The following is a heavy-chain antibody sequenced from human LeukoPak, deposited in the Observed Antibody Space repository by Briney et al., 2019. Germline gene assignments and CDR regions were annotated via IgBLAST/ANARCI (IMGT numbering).Heavy chain of an antibody. J-gene: IGHJ5*02. CDR1: GYIFTSYA. D-gene: IGHD2-15*01. CDR2: INTNTGNP. CDR3: ARGLPPRRWFDP. Sequence: ASVKVSCKVSGYIFTSYAMHWVRQAPGQGLEWMGWINTNTGNPTYAQGFRGQVVFSLDISVSTAYLQISSLKAEDTAVYYCARGLPPRRWFDPWGQGTLVTVSS. V-gene: IGHV7-4-1*02.